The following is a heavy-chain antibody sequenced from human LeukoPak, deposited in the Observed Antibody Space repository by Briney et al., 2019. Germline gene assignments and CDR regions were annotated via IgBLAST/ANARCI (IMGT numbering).Heavy chain of an antibody. Sequence: GGSLRLSCAASGFTFSDYYMSWIRQAPGKGLEWVSYISSSSSYTNYADSVKGRFTISRDNAKNSLYLQMNSLRAEDTAVYYCARTKRYCSSTSCFPYWGQGTLVTVSS. CDR3: ARTKRYCSSTSCFPY. V-gene: IGHV3-11*03. D-gene: IGHD2-2*01. CDR2: ISSSSSYT. CDR1: GFTFSDYY. J-gene: IGHJ4*02.